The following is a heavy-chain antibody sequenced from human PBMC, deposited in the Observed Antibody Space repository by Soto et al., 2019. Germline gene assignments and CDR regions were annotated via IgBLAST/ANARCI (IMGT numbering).Heavy chain of an antibody. Sequence: QVQLVQSGAEVKKPGASVKVSCKASGYTFTSYGISWVRQAPGQGLEWMGWISAYNGNTSYAQKLQGRVTMTTDTSTSTAYMELRSLRSDDTAVYYCARVEVAGTYYYYGMDVWGQGTTVTVSS. CDR2: ISAYNGNT. CDR1: GYTFTSYG. J-gene: IGHJ6*02. CDR3: ARVEVAGTYYYYGMDV. D-gene: IGHD6-19*01. V-gene: IGHV1-18*01.